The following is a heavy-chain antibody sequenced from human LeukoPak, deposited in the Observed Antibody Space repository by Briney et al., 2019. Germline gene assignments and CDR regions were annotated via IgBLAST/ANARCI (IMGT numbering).Heavy chain of an antibody. J-gene: IGHJ4*02. CDR1: GDSISSYY. V-gene: IGHV4-59*08. CDR2: MHYSGSS. Sequence: PSETLSLTCTVSGDSISSYYWSWIRQPPGKGLEWIGYMHYSGSSNYNPSLKSRVTTSVDTSKNQFSLRLSSVTAADTAVYYCSRHTGGTTYDYWGQGTLVTVSS. CDR3: SRHTGGTTYDY. D-gene: IGHD2-8*02.